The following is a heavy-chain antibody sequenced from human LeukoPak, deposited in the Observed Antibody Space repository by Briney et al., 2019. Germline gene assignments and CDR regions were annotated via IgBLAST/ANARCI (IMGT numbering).Heavy chain of an antibody. Sequence: GGSLRLSCAASGFTFSDYNMRWIRQAPGKGLEWVSSISRSGSTKYYADSVKGRFTISRDNAKNSLFLQMNSLRAEDTAVYYCARVLRYCSGGNCYSGVLGYMDVWGKGTTVTISS. CDR2: ISRSGSTK. D-gene: IGHD2-15*01. V-gene: IGHV3-11*01. CDR3: ARVLRYCSGGNCYSGVLGYMDV. CDR1: GFTFSDYN. J-gene: IGHJ6*03.